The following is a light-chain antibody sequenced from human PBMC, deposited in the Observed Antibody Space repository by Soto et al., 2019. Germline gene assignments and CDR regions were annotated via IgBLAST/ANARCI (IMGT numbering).Light chain of an antibody. Sequence: QSVLTQPASVSGSPGQSITISCTGTSSDVGRYNLVSWYQQHPGKAPKLMIYEDHKRPSGVSNRFSVSKSGITASLTISGLHAEDEADYYCCSYAGFRTVVFGGGTQLTVL. CDR2: EDH. CDR1: SSDVGRYNL. J-gene: IGLJ2*01. CDR3: CSYAGFRTVV. V-gene: IGLV2-23*01.